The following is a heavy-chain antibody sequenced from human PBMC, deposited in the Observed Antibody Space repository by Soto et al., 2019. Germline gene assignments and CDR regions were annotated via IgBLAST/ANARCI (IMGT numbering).Heavy chain of an antibody. J-gene: IGHJ6*02. D-gene: IGHD3-3*01. Sequence: SETLSLTCTVSGGSISSYYWSWIRQPAGKGLEWIGRIYTSGSANYNPSLKSRVTMSVDTSKNQFSLKLSSVTAADTAVYYCARTYDFWSGSGQYYYGMDVWGQGTTVTVSS. CDR1: GGSISSYY. CDR2: IYTSGSA. CDR3: ARTYDFWSGSGQYYYGMDV. V-gene: IGHV4-4*07.